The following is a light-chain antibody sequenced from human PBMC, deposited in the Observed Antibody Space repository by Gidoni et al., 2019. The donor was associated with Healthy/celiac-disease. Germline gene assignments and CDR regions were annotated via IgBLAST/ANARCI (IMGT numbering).Light chain of an antibody. CDR2: KAS. CDR1: QSISSW. CDR3: QQYNSYSRT. V-gene: IGKV1-5*03. Sequence: DIQMTQSPSTLSASVGDRVTITCRASQSISSWLAWYQQKPGKAPKLLIYKASSLESGVPSRFSGSGSGTEFTLTIRSLQPDDFATYSCQQYNSYSRTFGPGTKVDLK. J-gene: IGKJ3*01.